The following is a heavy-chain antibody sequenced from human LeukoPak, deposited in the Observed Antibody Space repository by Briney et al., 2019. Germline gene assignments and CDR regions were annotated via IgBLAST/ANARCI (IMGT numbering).Heavy chain of an antibody. V-gene: IGHV3-23*01. CDR1: GFTFSSYT. J-gene: IGHJ3*02. CDR3: AKDGSLGYCSGGSCDAFDI. CDR2: ITTSDGNT. D-gene: IGHD2-15*01. Sequence: PGGSLRLSCAASGFTFSSYTMSWVRQAPGKGLEWASTITTSDGNTYYADSVKGRFTVSRDNSKNTLYLQMNSLRAEDTAVYYCAKDGSLGYCSGGSCDAFDIWGQGTMVTVSS.